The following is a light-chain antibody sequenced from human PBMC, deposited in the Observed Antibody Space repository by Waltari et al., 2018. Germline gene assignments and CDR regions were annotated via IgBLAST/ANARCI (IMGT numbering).Light chain of an antibody. V-gene: IGKV1-5*03. CDR3: QQYNSYSPWT. CDR1: QDVNSR. Sequence: IQMTQSPSTLSASVGDRVSIPCRASQDVNSRLAWYQQKPGKAPRLLIYRTSRLESGVPSRFSGSGSGTEFTLTISSLQPDDFAAYYCQQYNSYSPWTFGQGTRVEV. J-gene: IGKJ1*01. CDR2: RTS.